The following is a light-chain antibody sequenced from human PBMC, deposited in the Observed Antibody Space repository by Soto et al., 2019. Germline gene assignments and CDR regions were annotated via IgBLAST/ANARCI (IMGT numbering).Light chain of an antibody. Sequence: DIVMTQSPDSLAVSLGERATINCKSSQSILYSSNNKNYLAWYQQKPGQPPKLLIYWASTRESGVPDRFSGRGSGKDFTLSISSLKAGDVAVYYCQQYYSSPWTFGQGTKVEIK. CDR2: WAS. V-gene: IGKV4-1*01. CDR1: QSILYSSNNKNY. CDR3: QQYYSSPWT. J-gene: IGKJ1*01.